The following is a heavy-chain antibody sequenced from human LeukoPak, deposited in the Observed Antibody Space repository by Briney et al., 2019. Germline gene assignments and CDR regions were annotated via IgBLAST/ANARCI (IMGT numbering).Heavy chain of an antibody. V-gene: IGHV4-4*07. Sequence: SETLSLTCTVSGGSISSYYWSWIRQPAGKGLEWIGRIYTSGSTNYNPSLKSRVTMSVDTSKNQFSLKLSSVTAADTAVYYCAREMAAAAGFTFDPWGQGTLVTVSS. J-gene: IGHJ5*02. CDR3: AREMAAAAGFTFDP. CDR1: GGSISSYY. CDR2: IYTSGST. D-gene: IGHD6-13*01.